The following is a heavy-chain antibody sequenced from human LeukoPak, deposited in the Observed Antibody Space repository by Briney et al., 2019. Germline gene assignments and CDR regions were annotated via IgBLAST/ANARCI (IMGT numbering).Heavy chain of an antibody. J-gene: IGHJ4*02. V-gene: IGHV3-74*01. CDR2: INGYGSST. D-gene: IGHD5-18*01. CDR1: GFTFISYW. CDR3: ARDAPGNTALDY. Sequence: QTGGSLRLSCAASGFTFISYWMHWVRQAPEKGLVWVSRINGYGSSTDFADSVKGRFTISRDNAKNTLYLQMNSLRPEDTAVYYCARDAPGNTALDYWGQGTLVTVSS.